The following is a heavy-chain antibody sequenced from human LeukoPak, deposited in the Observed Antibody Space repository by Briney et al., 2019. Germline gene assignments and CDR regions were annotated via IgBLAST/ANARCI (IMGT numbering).Heavy chain of an antibody. CDR2: VCGSGSCT. D-gene: IGHD3-16*02. CDR1: GFTFSSYA. Sequence: GGSLRLSCAASGFTFSSYAMSWVRQAPGRGLEWVSGVCGSGSCTYYADSVKGRFTISRDNSKNTLYLQMNSLRIEDTAVYYCASTPFYDYVWGSYRYRGLFDNWGQGTLVSVSS. CDR3: ASTPFYDYVWGSYRYRGLFDN. V-gene: IGHV3-23*01. J-gene: IGHJ4*02.